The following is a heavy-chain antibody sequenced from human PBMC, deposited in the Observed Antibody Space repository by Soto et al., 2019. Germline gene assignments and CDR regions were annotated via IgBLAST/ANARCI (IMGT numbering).Heavy chain of an antibody. J-gene: IGHJ6*02. Sequence: QLQLQESGSGLVKPSQTLSLTCAVSGGSISSGGYSWSWIRQPPGKGLEWIGYIYHSGSTYYNPSLNSRVTISVDRSKNQFSLKLSSVTAADTAVYYCARVHYGDYGYGMDVWGQGTTVTVSS. V-gene: IGHV4-30-2*01. CDR3: ARVHYGDYGYGMDV. CDR1: GGSISSGGYS. D-gene: IGHD4-17*01. CDR2: IYHSGST.